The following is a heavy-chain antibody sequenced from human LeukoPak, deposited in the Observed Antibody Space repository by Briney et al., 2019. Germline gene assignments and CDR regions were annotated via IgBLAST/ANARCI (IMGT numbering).Heavy chain of an antibody. CDR2: ISSSSSYI. V-gene: IGHV3-21*01. J-gene: IGHJ3*02. D-gene: IGHD3-22*01. CDR3: ARDVPTYYYDSSGYSLDAFEI. Sequence: PGGSLRLSCAASGFTFSSYSMNWVRQAPGKGLEWVSSISSSSSYIYYADSVKGRFTISRDNAKNSLYLQMNSLRAEDTAVYYCARDVPTYYYDSSGYSLDAFEIWGQGTMVTVSS. CDR1: GFTFSSYS.